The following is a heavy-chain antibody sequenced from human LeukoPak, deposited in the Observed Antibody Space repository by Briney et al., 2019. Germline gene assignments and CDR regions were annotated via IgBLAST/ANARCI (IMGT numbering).Heavy chain of an antibody. CDR1: GYTFTGYY. D-gene: IGHD3-3*01. CDR3: ARIGPYDFWSGYNSYYFDY. CDR2: INPNSGGT. V-gene: IGHV1-2*06. Sequence: GASVKVSCEASGYTFTGYYMHWVRQAPGQGLEWMGRINPNSGGTNYAQKFQGRVTMTRDTSISTAYMELSRLRSDDTAVYYCARIGPYDFWSGYNSYYFDYWGQGTLVTVSS. J-gene: IGHJ4*02.